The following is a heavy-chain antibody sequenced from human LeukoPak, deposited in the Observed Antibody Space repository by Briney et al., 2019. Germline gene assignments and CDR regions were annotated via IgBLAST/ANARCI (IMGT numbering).Heavy chain of an antibody. D-gene: IGHD2-2*01. Sequence: GGSLRLSCAASGFTFDDYAMHWVRQAPGKGLEWVSGISWNSGSIGYADSVKGRFTISRDNSKNTLYLQMNSLRAEDTAVYYCARALGTYQPLGYWGQGTLVTVSS. CDR3: ARALGTYQPLGY. CDR2: ISWNSGSI. V-gene: IGHV3-9*01. J-gene: IGHJ4*02. CDR1: GFTFDDYA.